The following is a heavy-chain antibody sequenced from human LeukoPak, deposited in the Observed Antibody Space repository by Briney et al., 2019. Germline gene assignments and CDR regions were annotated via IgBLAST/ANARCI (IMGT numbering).Heavy chain of an antibody. V-gene: IGHV4-61*02. CDR2: IYTSGST. Sequence: KPSETLSLTCTVSGGSISSGSYYWSWIRQPAGKGLEWIGRIYTSGSTNYNPSLKSRVTISVDTSKNQFSLKLSSVTAADTAVYYCARYRDYGGSRWFDPWGQGTLVTVSS. D-gene: IGHD4-23*01. CDR1: GGSISSGSYY. CDR3: ARYRDYGGSRWFDP. J-gene: IGHJ5*02.